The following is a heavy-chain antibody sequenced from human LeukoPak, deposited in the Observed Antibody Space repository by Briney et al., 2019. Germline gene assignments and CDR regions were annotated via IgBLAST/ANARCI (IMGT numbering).Heavy chain of an antibody. V-gene: IGHV3-23*01. CDR2: ITTSGDNT. Sequence: GGSLRLSCAASGFTFSSYAMGWVRQAPGKGLEWVSSITTSGDNTYYADSVKGRFTISRDNSKNTLCLQMNSLRAEDTAVYYCAKRGAYDNRYFDYWGQGTLVTVSS. D-gene: IGHD3-22*01. CDR1: GFTFSSYA. J-gene: IGHJ4*02. CDR3: AKRGAYDNRYFDY.